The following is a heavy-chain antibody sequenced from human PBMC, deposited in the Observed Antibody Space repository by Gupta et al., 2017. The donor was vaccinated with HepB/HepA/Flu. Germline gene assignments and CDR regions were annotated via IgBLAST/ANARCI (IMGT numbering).Heavy chain of an antibody. D-gene: IGHD5-18*01. J-gene: IGHJ4*02. CDR2: IWFDGSNK. CDR1: GLTLGSHG. CDR3: ARAESALIRGPFDY. Sequence: QVLLVESGGGVVQPGRSLRLSCAASGLTLGSHGMPWVRQSPGKGLEWVAVIWFDGSNKYYADSVKGRFTISRDNSNNTLFLHMDSLRAEDTAVYFCARAESALIRGPFDYWGQGTLVTVSS. V-gene: IGHV3-33*01.